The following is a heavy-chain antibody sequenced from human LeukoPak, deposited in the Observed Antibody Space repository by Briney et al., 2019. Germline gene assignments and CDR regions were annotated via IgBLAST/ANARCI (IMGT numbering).Heavy chain of an antibody. D-gene: IGHD1-1*01. J-gene: IGHJ6*02. V-gene: IGHV1-8*02. CDR3: ARGATGYYYYYGMDV. CDR2: MNPNSGNT. Sequence: GASVKVSCKASGYTFTGYYMHWVRQAPGQGLEWMGWMNPNSGNTGYAQKFQGRVTMTRNTSISTAYMELSSLRSEDTAVYYCARGATGYYYYYGMDVWGQGTTVTVSS. CDR1: GYTFTGYY.